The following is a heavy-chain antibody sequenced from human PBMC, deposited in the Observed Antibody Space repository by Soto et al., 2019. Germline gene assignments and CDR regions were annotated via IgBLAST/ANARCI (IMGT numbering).Heavy chain of an antibody. D-gene: IGHD3-10*01. CDR1: GYSFTSYW. CDR2: IYPGDSDT. J-gene: IGHJ6*02. Sequence: GESLKISCKGSGYSFTSYWIGWVRQMPGKVLEWMGIIYPGDSDTRYSPSFQGQVTISADKSISTAYLQWSSLKASDTAMYYCARMGGSGSYYYYYYYGMDVWGQGXTVTVYS. CDR3: ARMGGSGSYYYYYYYGMDV. V-gene: IGHV5-51*01.